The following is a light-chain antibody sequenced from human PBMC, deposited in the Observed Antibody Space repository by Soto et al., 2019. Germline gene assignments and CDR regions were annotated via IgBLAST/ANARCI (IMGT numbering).Light chain of an antibody. CDR1: QSVFYLSYNKNY. J-gene: IGKJ5*01. V-gene: IGKV4-1*01. CDR2: GAS. CDR3: QQYNNWPLIT. Sequence: DIVMTQSPEYLAVSLGERATINCKSSQSVFYLSYNKNYLAWYQQKPGQAPRLLIYGASTRATGIPARFSGSGSGTEFTLTISSLQSEDFAVYYCQQYNNWPLITFGQGTRLEIK.